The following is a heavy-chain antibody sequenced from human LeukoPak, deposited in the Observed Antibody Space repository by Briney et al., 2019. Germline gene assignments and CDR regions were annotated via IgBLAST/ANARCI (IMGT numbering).Heavy chain of an antibody. Sequence: SETLSLTCRVSGDSISSYFWRWIRQPAGKGLEWLGRSHSSGMTNYHPSLKRRFTLSVDTSKNQFSLNLNSVTPADTAVYYCARDLSFFGGDGDYSVCDAFDSWGQGTKVIVSS. D-gene: IGHD3-16*01. CDR1: GDSISSYF. V-gene: IGHV4-4*07. CDR2: SHSSGMT. J-gene: IGHJ3*01. CDR3: ARDLSFFGGDGDYSVCDAFDS.